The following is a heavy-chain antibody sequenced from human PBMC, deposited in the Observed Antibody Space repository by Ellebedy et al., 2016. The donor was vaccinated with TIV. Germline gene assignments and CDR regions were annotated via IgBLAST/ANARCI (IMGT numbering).Heavy chain of an antibody. D-gene: IGHD6-6*01. V-gene: IGHV3-7*01. CDR2: IKQDGTVK. CDR3: ARIGYSSSSEDY. Sequence: GESLKISCVASGFTYSSYWMSWVRQAPGKGLEWVANIKQDGTVKYYVDSVKGRFTVSRDNAKNSLYLQLNSLRAEDTAVYYCARIGYSSSSEDYWGQGTLVTVSS. CDR1: GFTYSSYW. J-gene: IGHJ4*02.